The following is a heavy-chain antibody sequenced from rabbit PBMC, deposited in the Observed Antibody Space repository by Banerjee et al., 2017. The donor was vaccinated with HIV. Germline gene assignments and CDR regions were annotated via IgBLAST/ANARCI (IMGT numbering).Heavy chain of an antibody. CDR1: GFSFSSYY. CDR3: ARTHSSGYVGTAL. D-gene: IGHD1-1*01. CDR2: IDPGFGIR. Sequence: QLKETGGGLVQPGESLTLSCKASGFSFSSYYMSWVRQAPGKGLEWIGYIDPGFGIRNYASWVNGRFTISSHNAQNTLYLQLNSLTAADTATYFCARTHSSGYVGTALWGPGTLVTVS. J-gene: IGHJ4*01. V-gene: IGHV1S7*01.